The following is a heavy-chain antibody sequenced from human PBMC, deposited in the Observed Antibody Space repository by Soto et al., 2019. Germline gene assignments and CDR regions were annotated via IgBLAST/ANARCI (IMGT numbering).Heavy chain of an antibody. CDR1: GFTVSSNY. CDR2: LYSGGNT. J-gene: IGHJ4*02. CDR3: ARIEVSYTRGHPFDS. Sequence: PGGSLRLSCAVSGFTVSSNYMNWVRQAPGKGLEWVSVLYSGGNTYYADSVKGRFTISSDDSKNTLYLRMNSLRADDTAVYYCARIEVSYTRGHPFDSRRKGTLVTVSS. D-gene: IGHD3-16*01. V-gene: IGHV3-53*01.